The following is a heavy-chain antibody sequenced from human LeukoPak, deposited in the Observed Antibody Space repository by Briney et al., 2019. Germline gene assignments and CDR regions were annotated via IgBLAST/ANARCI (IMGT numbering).Heavy chain of an antibody. CDR2: IYYSGST. J-gene: IGHJ5*02. Sequence: SETLSLTCTVSGGSVSSGSYYWSWIRQPPGKGLEWIGYIYYSGSTNYNPSLKSRVTISVDTSKNQFSLKLSSVTAADTAVYYCAGASVVVPAAGFDPWGQGTLVTVSS. CDR3: AGASVVVPAAGFDP. D-gene: IGHD2-2*01. V-gene: IGHV4-61*01. CDR1: GGSVSSGSYY.